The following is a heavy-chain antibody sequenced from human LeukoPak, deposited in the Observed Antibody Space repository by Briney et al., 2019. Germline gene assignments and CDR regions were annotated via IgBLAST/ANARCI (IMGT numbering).Heavy chain of an antibody. J-gene: IGHJ4*02. D-gene: IGHD3-9*01. CDR3: AGDRFKLRYFDL. CDR2: INSDGSST. CDR1: EFRFGDYW. V-gene: IGHV3-74*01. Sequence: GGSLRLSCVVSEFRFGDYWMHWVRQAPGKGLVWVSRINSDGSSTSYADSVKGRFTISRDNAKNTLYLQMNSLRAEDTAVYYCAGDRFKLRYFDLWGQGTLVTVSS.